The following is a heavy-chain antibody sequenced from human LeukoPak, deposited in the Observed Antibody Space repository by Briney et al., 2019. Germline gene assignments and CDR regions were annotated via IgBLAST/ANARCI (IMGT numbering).Heavy chain of an antibody. CDR1: GGSISSGRYY. V-gene: IGHV4-61*02. CDR3: ARHFLYYDILTAPFEY. CDR2: IYTSGST. Sequence: SQTLSLTCTVSGGSISSGRYYWSWVRQPAGKGLEWIGRIYTSGSTNYNPSLKSRVTISVDTSKNQFSLKLSSVTAADTAVYYCARHFLYYDILTAPFEYWGQGTLVTVSS. J-gene: IGHJ4*02. D-gene: IGHD3-9*01.